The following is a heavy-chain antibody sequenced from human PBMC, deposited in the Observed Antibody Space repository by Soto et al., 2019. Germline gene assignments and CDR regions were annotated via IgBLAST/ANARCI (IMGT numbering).Heavy chain of an antibody. CDR3: ASSRDGGSYYEDWFDP. CDR2: ISYDGSNK. CDR1: GFTFSSYA. J-gene: IGHJ5*02. D-gene: IGHD1-26*01. Sequence: PGGSLRLSCAASGFTFSSYAMHWVRQAPGKGLEWVAVISYDGSNKYYADSVKGRFTISRDSSKNTLYLQMNSLRAEDTAVYYCASSRDGGSYYEDWFDPWGQGTLVTVSS. V-gene: IGHV3-30-3*01.